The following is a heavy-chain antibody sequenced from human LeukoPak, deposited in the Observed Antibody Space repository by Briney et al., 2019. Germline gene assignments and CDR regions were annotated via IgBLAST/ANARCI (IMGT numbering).Heavy chain of an antibody. CDR1: GFSFNIYA. V-gene: IGHV3-23*01. Sequence: GGSLRLSCAASGFSFNIYAMTWVRQAPGKGLEWVSTVTETSAGTYYADSVKGRFTISRANSKNTLYLQMNSLRAEDTAVYYCAKADSTTWYNNHVDGWGQGALVTVSS. CDR3: AKADSTTWYNNHVDG. D-gene: IGHD2-2*02. J-gene: IGHJ4*02. CDR2: VTETSAGT.